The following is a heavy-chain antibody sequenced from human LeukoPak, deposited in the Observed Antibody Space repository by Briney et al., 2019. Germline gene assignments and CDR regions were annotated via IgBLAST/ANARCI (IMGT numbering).Heavy chain of an antibody. Sequence: GGSLRLSCAASGFTFNTYIMNWVRQAPGKGLEWVSYISSGSRTIYYADSVKGRFTISRDNAKNSLYLQMTSLRAEDTAVYYCARYCSSTSCYLGGGTYWGQGTLVTVSS. CDR1: GFTFNTYI. D-gene: IGHD2-2*01. CDR2: ISSGSRTI. V-gene: IGHV3-48*01. J-gene: IGHJ4*02. CDR3: ARYCSSTSCYLGGGTY.